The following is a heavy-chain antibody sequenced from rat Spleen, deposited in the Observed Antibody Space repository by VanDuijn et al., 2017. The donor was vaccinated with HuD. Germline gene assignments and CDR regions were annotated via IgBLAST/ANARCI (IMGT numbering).Heavy chain of an antibody. Sequence: EVQLVESGGDLVQPGRSLKLTCAASGFPFSHYGMAWVRQAPTKGLEWVATLSYDGHTTYYRDSVKGRFTISRDIAKSTLYLQMDSLGSEDTATYYCARRHYGYTDYFDYWGQGVMVTVSS. CDR2: LSYDGHTT. CDR3: ARRHYGYTDYFDY. J-gene: IGHJ2*01. CDR1: GFPFSHYG. V-gene: IGHV5-29*01. D-gene: IGHD1-11*01.